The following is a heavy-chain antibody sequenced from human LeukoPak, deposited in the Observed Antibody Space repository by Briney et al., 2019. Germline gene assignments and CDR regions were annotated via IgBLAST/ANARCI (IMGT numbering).Heavy chain of an antibody. V-gene: IGHV4-59*08. CDR1: GGSISSYY. J-gene: IGHJ5*02. CDR3: ARVKGIWFGELFLENWFDP. Sequence: SETLSLTCTVSGGSISSYYWSWIRQPPGKGLEWIGYIYYSGSTNYNPSLKSRVTISVDTSKNQFSLKLSSVTAADTAVYYCARVKGIWFGELFLENWFDPWGQGTLVTVSS. CDR2: IYYSGST. D-gene: IGHD3-10*01.